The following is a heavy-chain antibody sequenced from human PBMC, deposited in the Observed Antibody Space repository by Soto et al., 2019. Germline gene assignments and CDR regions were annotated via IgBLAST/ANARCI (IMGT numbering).Heavy chain of an antibody. V-gene: IGHV3-23*01. Sequence: LRLSCAASGFTFSSYAMGWVRQGPGKRLGWVAVVSIGGSTHYADSVRGRFTISRDNSKNTLSLQMNSLTAEDTAVYFCAKRRGAGGHFDYWGQGALVTVSS. CDR1: GFTFSSYA. D-gene: IGHD2-15*01. CDR3: AKRRGAGGHFDY. J-gene: IGHJ4*02. CDR2: VSIGGST.